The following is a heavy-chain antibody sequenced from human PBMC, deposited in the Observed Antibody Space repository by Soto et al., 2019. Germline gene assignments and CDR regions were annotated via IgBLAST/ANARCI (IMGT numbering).Heavy chain of an antibody. Sequence: PGGSLRLSCAASGFTFSSYAMSWVRQAPGKGLEWVSAISGSGGSTYYADSVKGRFTISRDNSKNTLYLQMNSLRAEDTAVYYCAKEVYYYGSGSPDYYYYYYMDVWGKGTTVTVSS. D-gene: IGHD3-10*01. CDR3: AKEVYYYGSGSPDYYYYYYMDV. CDR2: ISGSGGST. J-gene: IGHJ6*03. V-gene: IGHV3-23*01. CDR1: GFTFSSYA.